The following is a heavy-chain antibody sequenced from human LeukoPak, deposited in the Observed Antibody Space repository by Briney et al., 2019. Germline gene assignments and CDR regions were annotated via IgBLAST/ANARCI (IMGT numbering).Heavy chain of an antibody. D-gene: IGHD3-22*01. Sequence: SETLSLTCTVSGDSISYYHWTWIRQPPEKGLEWIGYIYYSGNTHYNPSLKSRVTISVDTSKNQFSLKLSSVTAADTAVYYCARWQYYYDSSGYFYYWGQGTLVTVSS. V-gene: IGHV4-59*01. CDR3: ARWQYYYDSSGYFYY. CDR2: IYYSGNT. CDR1: GDSISYYH. J-gene: IGHJ4*02.